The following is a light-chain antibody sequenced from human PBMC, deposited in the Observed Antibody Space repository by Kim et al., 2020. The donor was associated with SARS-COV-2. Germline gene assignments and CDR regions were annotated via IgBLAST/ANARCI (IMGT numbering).Light chain of an antibody. CDR3: QAWDSSTGV. J-gene: IGLJ2*01. CDR2: PDS. V-gene: IGLV3-1*01. Sequence: SYELTQPPSVSVSPGQTASITCSGDKLGDKYACWYQQKPGQSPVLVIYPDSKRPSGIPERFSGSNSGNTATLTISGTPAMDEADYYCQAWDSSTGVFGGG. CDR1: KLGDKY.